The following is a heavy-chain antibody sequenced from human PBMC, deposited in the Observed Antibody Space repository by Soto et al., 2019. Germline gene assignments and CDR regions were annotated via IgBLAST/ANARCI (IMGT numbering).Heavy chain of an antibody. CDR2: IYYNGNT. CDR1: GGSISSYY. J-gene: IGHJ6*03. CDR3: ATIVDTTKDFYYYMDV. V-gene: IGHV4-59*08. Sequence: SETLSLTCTVSGGSISSYYWSWIRQPPGKGLEWIGYIYYNGNTNYNPSLKSRVTISVDTSKNQFSLKLSSVTAADTAVYYCATIVDTTKDFYYYMDVWGKGTTVTVSS. D-gene: IGHD5-12*01.